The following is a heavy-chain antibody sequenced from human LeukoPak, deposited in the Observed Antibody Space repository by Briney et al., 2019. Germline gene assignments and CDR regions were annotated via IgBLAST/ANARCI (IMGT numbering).Heavy chain of an antibody. CDR3: ARNHWYSGSYYTSPRPENYYYMDV. CDR2: INPNSGGT. J-gene: IGHJ6*03. D-gene: IGHD1-26*01. V-gene: IGHV1-2*02. CDR1: GYTFTGYY. Sequence: ASVKVSCKASGYTFTGYYMHWVRQAPGQGLEWMGWINPNSGGTNYAQKFQGRVTMTRDTSISTAYMELSRLRSDDTAVYYCARNHWYSGSYYTSPRPENYYYMDVWGKGTTVTISS.